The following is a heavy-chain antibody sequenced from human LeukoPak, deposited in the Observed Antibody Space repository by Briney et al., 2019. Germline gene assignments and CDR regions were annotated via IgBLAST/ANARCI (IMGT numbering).Heavy chain of an antibody. J-gene: IGHJ4*02. Sequence: PSETLSLTCTVAGGSISSSSWYWGWARQPPGKGLGWMATIYYLRATQYNPSLSSRATISVETSNNLFSLKVNSVTAADTDVYYCAREDRFCTSRGDYWGLGTLVTVSS. CDR1: GGSISSSSWY. D-gene: IGHD2-2*01. CDR3: AREDRFCTSRGDY. V-gene: IGHV4-39*07. CDR2: IYYLRAT.